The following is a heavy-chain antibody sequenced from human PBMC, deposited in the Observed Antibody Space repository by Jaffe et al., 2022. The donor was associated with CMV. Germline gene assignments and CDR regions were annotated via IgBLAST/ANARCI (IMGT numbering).Heavy chain of an antibody. D-gene: IGHD3-10*01. Sequence: QLQLQESGPGLVKPSETLSLTCTVSGGSISRSNYYWGWIRQPPGKGLEWIGSIYYSGTTYYNPSLKSRVTISVDTSKNQFSLKLSSVTAADTAVYYCARPSSVIRGVHPVGYAMDVWGQGTTVTVSS. CDR2: IYYSGTT. CDR1: GGSISRSNYY. J-gene: IGHJ6*02. V-gene: IGHV4-39*01. CDR3: ARPSSVIRGVHPVGYAMDV.